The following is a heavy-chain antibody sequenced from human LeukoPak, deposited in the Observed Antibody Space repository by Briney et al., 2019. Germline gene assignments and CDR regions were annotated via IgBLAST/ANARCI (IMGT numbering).Heavy chain of an antibody. CDR2: IYYSGST. Sequence: SETLSLTCTVSGGSISSYYWSWIRQPPGKGLEWIGYIYYSGSTNYNPSLKSRVTISVDTSKNQFSLKLSSVTAADTAVYYCARHATLDAFGIWGQGTMVTVSS. V-gene: IGHV4-59*08. J-gene: IGHJ3*02. CDR3: ARHATLDAFGI. CDR1: GGSISSYY. D-gene: IGHD2-15*01.